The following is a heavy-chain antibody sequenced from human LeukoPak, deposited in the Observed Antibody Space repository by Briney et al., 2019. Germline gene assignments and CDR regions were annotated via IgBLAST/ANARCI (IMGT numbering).Heavy chain of an antibody. D-gene: IGHD3-9*01. CDR3: ARATRRYFDHNDAFDI. Sequence: GGSLRLSCAASGFTVDDYGMSWVRQAPGKGLEWVSGLNWNGGSTGYADSVKGRFTISRDNAKNSLYLQMNSLRAEDTALYYCARATRRYFDHNDAFDIWGQGTMVTVSS. V-gene: IGHV3-20*04. CDR1: GFTVDDYG. J-gene: IGHJ3*02. CDR2: LNWNGGST.